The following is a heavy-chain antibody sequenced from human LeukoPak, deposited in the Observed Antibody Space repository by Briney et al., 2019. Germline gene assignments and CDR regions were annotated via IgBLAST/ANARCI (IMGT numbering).Heavy chain of an antibody. CDR3: TRGGAHASGRDFDY. V-gene: IGHV3-49*03. J-gene: IGHJ4*02. D-gene: IGHD6-19*01. Sequence: GGSLRLLCTVSGFTFGDHAMSWLRQAPGKGLEWVGFIRSKIYGGTTEYAASVKGRFTISRDDSKSIAYLQMNSLKTEDTAVYYCTRGGAHASGRDFDYWGQGTLVTVFS. CDR2: IRSKIYGGTT. CDR1: GFTFGDHA.